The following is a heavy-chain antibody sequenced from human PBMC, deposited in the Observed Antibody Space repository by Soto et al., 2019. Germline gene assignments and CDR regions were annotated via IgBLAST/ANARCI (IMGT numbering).Heavy chain of an antibody. D-gene: IGHD2-15*01. CDR3: ARGYCSGGSCTYAFDI. J-gene: IGHJ3*02. V-gene: IGHV3-21*01. Sequence: EVQLVESGGGLVKPGGSLRLSCAASGFTFSRYSMNWVRQAPGKGLEWVSSISSSSSYIYYADSVKGRFTISRDNAKNSLYLQMNSLRAEDTALYYCARGYCSGGSCTYAFDIWGQGTMVTGSS. CDR2: ISSSSSYI. CDR1: GFTFSRYS.